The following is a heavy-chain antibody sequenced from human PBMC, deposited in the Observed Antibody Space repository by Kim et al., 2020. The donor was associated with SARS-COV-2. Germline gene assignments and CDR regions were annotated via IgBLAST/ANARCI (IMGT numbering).Heavy chain of an antibody. CDR2: LKEDGSAK. J-gene: IGHJ6*02. CDR1: GFTFSNSG. V-gene: IGHV3-7*01. Sequence: GGSLRLSCAASGFTFSNSGMSWVRQVPGKGLEGVANLKEDGSAKYYVDSVKGRFTISRDNARTSVYLQRNSLRAEDTAIDDCARDYIYGSVCAWDGWG. CDR3: ARDYIYGSVCAWDG. D-gene: IGHD2-15*01.